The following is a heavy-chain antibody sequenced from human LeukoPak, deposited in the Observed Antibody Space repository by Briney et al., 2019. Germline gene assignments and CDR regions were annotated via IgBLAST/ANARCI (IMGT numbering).Heavy chain of an antibody. Sequence: ASVKVSCKASGYTFTGYYMHWVRQAPGQGLEWMGWINPNSGGTNYAQKFQGRVTMTRDTSISTAYMELSRLRSDDTAVYYCARGEPSEDIVVVVAATFDYWGQGTLVTVSS. J-gene: IGHJ4*02. CDR3: ARGEPSEDIVVVVAATFDY. V-gene: IGHV1-2*02. D-gene: IGHD2-15*01. CDR2: INPNSGGT. CDR1: GYTFTGYY.